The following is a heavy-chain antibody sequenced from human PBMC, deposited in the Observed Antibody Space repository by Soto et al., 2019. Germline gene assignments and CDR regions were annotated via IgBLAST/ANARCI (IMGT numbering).Heavy chain of an antibody. V-gene: IGHV4-31*03. CDR2: IYYSGST. Sequence: QVQLQESGPGLVKPSQTLSLTCTVSVGSISSGGYYWIWIRQHPGKGLEWIGYIYYSGSTYYNPSLKSRVTIAVDTSKNQFYLKLSSVTAADTAVYYCARYCSGGSCYSSHFDYWGQGTLVPVSS. J-gene: IGHJ4*02. CDR1: VGSISSGGYY. D-gene: IGHD2-15*01. CDR3: ARYCSGGSCYSSHFDY.